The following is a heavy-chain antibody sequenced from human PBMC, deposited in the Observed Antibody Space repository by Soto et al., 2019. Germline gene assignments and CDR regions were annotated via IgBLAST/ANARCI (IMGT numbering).Heavy chain of an antibody. CDR3: ARGSGYHNY. CDR2: IYPSDSDT. D-gene: IGHD5-12*01. Sequence: PGESLKLSFKGSGYPFTTKWIAWVRQMPGKGLERVGIIYPSDSDTTYSPSFRGQVTISVDKSTSTAYLQWSSLKASDTAIYYCARGSGYHNYWGQGTLVTSPQ. CDR1: GYPFTTKW. V-gene: IGHV5-51*01. J-gene: IGHJ4*02.